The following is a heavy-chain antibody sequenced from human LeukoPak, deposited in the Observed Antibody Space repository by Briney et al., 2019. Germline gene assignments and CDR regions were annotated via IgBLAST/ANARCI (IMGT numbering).Heavy chain of an antibody. J-gene: IGHJ6*02. CDR2: INAGNGNT. D-gene: IGHD1-26*01. V-gene: IGHV1-3*01. CDR3: ARSSGSSYYYYYGMDV. Sequence: ASVKVSCKASGYTFTDYAMHWVRQAPGQRLEWMGWINAGNGNTKYSQKFRGRVTITRDTSASTAYMELSSLGSEDTAVYYCARSSGSSYYYYYGMDVWGQGTTVTVSS. CDR1: GYTFTDYA.